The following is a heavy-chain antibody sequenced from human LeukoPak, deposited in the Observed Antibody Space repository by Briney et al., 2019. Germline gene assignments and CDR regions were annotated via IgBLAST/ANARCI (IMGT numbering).Heavy chain of an antibody. V-gene: IGHV1-2*02. CDR1: GHTLANANEY. J-gene: IGHJ4*02. Sequence: ASVKVSCKSSGHTLANANEYMHWVRQAPGHALEWMGWINYISADTKYAQRFQGRVTMTRDTSISTFYMDLSSLQSDDTALYYCARDPVRRDAYNLDYWGQGTLVTVSS. D-gene: IGHD5-24*01. CDR2: INYISADT. CDR3: ARDPVRRDAYNLDY.